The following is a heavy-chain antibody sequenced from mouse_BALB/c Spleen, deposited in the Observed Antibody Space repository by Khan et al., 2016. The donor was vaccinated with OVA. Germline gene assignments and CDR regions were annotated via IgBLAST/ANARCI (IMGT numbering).Heavy chain of an antibody. CDR3: AGSVVDYHAMDY. CDR1: GFTFSSYA. D-gene: IGHD1-1*01. CDR2: ISTGGHYT. Sequence: EVQLVESGGGLVKPGGSLKLSCSAAGFTFSSYAMSWVRQTPEKRLECVATISTGGHYTFYPDSVKGRFTISRDNAKNTLYLQMSSLWSEDTAMXSGAGSVVDYHAMDYWGQGTTVTVSS. V-gene: IGHV5-9-3*01. J-gene: IGHJ4*01.